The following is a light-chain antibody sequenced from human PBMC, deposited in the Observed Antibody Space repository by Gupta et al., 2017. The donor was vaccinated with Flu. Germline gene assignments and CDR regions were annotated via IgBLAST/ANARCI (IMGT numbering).Light chain of an antibody. CDR3: QKYNDWPLT. V-gene: IGKV3-15*01. J-gene: IGKJ4*01. CDR1: QSVSNG. CDR2: GEF. Sequence: EIAMTQSPATLAVSPGERATLSCRASQSVSNGLAWYQQKTGQRPRLLIYGEFTRASGIPARFSGSGSGTEFTLTIRTLESEDFGVYYCQKYNDWPLTFGGGTKVEIK.